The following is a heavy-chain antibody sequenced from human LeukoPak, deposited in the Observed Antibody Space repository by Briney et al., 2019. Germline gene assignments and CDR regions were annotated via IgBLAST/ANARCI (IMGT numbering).Heavy chain of an antibody. Sequence: ASVKVSFKASGYTFTSYGISWVRQAPGQGLEWVGWISAYNGNTNYAQKLQGRVTITTDTSTSTAYMELRSLRSDDTAVYYCARAGRYYDFWSGQTYYYSYMDVWGKGTTVTVSS. J-gene: IGHJ6*03. CDR3: ARAGRYYDFWSGQTYYYSYMDV. CDR2: ISAYNGNT. CDR1: GYTFTSYG. V-gene: IGHV1-18*01. D-gene: IGHD3-3*01.